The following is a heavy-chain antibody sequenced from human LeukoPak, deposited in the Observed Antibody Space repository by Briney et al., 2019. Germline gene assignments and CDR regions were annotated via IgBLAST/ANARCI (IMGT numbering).Heavy chain of an antibody. CDR3: ARDNSVRDEAWWFNP. V-gene: IGHV1-46*01. J-gene: IGHJ5*02. Sequence: VASVKLSCKAFGYTFTGYWMHWVRQAPGQGPEWMGVISPSGGSTIYAQKFKGRVTLTRDMSTSTDYLELSSLRSEDTAVYYCARDNSVRDEAWWFNPWSQGTLVTVSS. CDR2: ISPSGGST. D-gene: IGHD5-24*01. CDR1: GYTFTGYW.